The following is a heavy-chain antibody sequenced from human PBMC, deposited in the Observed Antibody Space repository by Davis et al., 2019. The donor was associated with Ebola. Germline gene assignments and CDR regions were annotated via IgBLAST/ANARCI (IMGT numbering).Heavy chain of an antibody. CDR2: MYYSGAA. J-gene: IGHJ3*02. Sequence: SETLSLTCNVSGSSISTGYYWGWLRPPPGKGLEWIGSMYYSGAAYYNPSLESRVTISGDTSKNQFPLKLSSVTAADTAVYYCAREGSPYAFDIWGQGTMVTVSS. V-gene: IGHV4-38-2*02. CDR1: GSSISTGYY. CDR3: AREGSPYAFDI.